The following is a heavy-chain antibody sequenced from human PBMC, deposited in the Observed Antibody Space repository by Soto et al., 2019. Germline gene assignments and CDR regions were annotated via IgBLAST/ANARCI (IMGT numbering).Heavy chain of an antibody. J-gene: IGHJ4*02. CDR1: GNTFPSYI. Sequence: QFHLVQSGAEVKKPGASVKVSCKASGNTFPSYIMHWVRRAPGQRLEWMGWIFGGNGNTKYSQKFQGRVTITRDTSASTVYMELSSLTSEDTAVYYCARGLGVAVNTPFGYWGQGTLVTVSS. CDR2: IFGGNGNT. V-gene: IGHV1-3*01. D-gene: IGHD6-19*01. CDR3: ARGLGVAVNTPFGY.